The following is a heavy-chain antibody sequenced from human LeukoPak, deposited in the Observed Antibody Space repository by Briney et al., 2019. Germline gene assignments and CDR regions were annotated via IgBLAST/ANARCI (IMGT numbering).Heavy chain of an antibody. J-gene: IGHJ4*02. D-gene: IGHD3-22*01. CDR2: ISGSGGST. CDR3: AKDPVGYDSSGYFAILFDY. Sequence: GGSLRLSCAASGFTFSSYAMSCVRQAPGRGLEWVSAISGSGGSTYYADSVKGRFTISRDNSKNTLYLQMNSLRAEDTAVYYCAKDPVGYDSSGYFAILFDYWGQGTLVTVSS. CDR1: GFTFSSYA. V-gene: IGHV3-23*01.